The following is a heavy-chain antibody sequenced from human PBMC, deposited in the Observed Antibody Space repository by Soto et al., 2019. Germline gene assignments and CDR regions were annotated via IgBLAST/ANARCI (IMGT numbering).Heavy chain of an antibody. CDR2: IYYSGST. D-gene: IGHD1-1*01. CDR3: ARRNWPPNFDY. Sequence: SETLSLTCTVSGGSISSYYWSWIRQPPGKGLECIGHIYYSGSTNYNPSLKSRATISVDTSKNQFSLKLTSVTAADTAVYYCARRNWPPNFDYWGQGTLVTVSS. V-gene: IGHV4-59*01. J-gene: IGHJ4*02. CDR1: GGSISSYY.